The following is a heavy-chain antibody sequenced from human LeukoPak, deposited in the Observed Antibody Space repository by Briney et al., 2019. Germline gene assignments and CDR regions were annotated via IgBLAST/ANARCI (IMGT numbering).Heavy chain of an antibody. CDR2: INWDGTTT. CDR3: AKGNNHYMDV. CDR1: GFSFDDYA. V-gene: IGHV3-43D*03. J-gene: IGHJ6*03. D-gene: IGHD1/OR15-1a*01. Sequence: PGGSLRLSCATSGFSFDDYAMHWVRQAPGKGLEWVSVINWDGTTTYYAESVKGRFTISRDNSKNSLFLQMNSLTFEDTALYFCAKGNNHYMDVWGKGTTVTVSS.